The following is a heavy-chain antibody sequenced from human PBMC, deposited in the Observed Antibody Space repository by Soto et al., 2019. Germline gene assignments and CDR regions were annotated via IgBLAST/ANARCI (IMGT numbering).Heavy chain of an antibody. CDR2: ISDSGIST. V-gene: IGHV3-23*01. CDR1: GFTFSNYA. D-gene: IGHD2-2*01. J-gene: IGHJ4*02. CDR3: AKGTSFGY. Sequence: EVQLLESGGGLVQPGGSLRLSCAASGFTFSNYAMSWVPQAPGKGLEWVSSISDSGISTYYADSVKGRFTISRDNSKNTLSLQMNSLRSEDTALYYCAKGTSFGYWGQGTLVTLTS.